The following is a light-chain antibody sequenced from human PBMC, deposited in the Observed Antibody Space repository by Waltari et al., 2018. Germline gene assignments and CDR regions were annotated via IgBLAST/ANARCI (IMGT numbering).Light chain of an antibody. CDR2: EVR. Sequence: QSALTQPASVSGSPGQSITISCTGTSSDIGTYNFVSWYQQFPGTATKLIIYEVRNRPSGVTNRFSGSKSGNTASLTISGLQPEDEADYYCSSYRGGSSLVFGGGTKLTVL. V-gene: IGLV2-14*01. CDR1: SSDIGTYNF. J-gene: IGLJ2*01. CDR3: SSYRGGSSLV.